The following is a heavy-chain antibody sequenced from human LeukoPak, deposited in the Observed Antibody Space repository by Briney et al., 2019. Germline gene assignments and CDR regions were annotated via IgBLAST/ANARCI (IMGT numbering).Heavy chain of an antibody. CDR3: ARQYSSGWYLNY. CDR2: SNWDDDK. D-gene: IGHD6-25*01. V-gene: IGHV2-70*17. J-gene: IGHJ4*02. Sequence: SAPSLFRPAPTLTLTCTFSGFSLRTRGMCVSWIRHPPGKALTWLARSNWDDDKFYITSLKTRLSLSKDTSNTQVVLTKTNMDPVDTATYYCARQYSSGWYLNYWGQGTLVTVSS. CDR1: GFSLRTRGMC.